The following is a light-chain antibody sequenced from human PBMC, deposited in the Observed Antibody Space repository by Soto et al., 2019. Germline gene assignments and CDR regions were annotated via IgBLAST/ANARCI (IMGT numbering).Light chain of an antibody. CDR3: QQSYSTPRT. J-gene: IGKJ1*01. Sequence: DLQMTQSPSTLSASLGDSVTISCRASQSISTWLAWYQQKPGKAPNLLIYDASTLESGVPSRFSGSGSGTEFTLTISSLQPDDFATYYCQQSYSTPRTFGQGTKVDIK. CDR1: QSISTW. V-gene: IGKV1-5*01. CDR2: DAS.